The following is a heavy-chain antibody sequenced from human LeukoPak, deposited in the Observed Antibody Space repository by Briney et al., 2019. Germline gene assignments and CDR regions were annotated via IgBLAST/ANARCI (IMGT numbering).Heavy chain of an antibody. V-gene: IGHV1-2*02. CDR1: GYTFTAYY. D-gene: IGHD3-22*01. CDR3: ARDDYDSSGLGAFDI. Sequence: ASVKVSCKASGYTFTAYYMHWVRQAPGQGLEWMGWIILNSGSTNYAQNFQGRVTITRDTSTGTAYIELSRLRSDDPAVYYCARDDYDSSGLGAFDIWGEGKMVTVSS. J-gene: IGHJ3*02. CDR2: IILNSGST.